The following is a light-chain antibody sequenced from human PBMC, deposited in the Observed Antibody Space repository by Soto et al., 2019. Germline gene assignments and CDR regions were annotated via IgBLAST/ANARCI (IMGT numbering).Light chain of an antibody. CDR3: QQSYSTPET. CDR2: AAS. V-gene: IGKV1-39*01. CDR1: QSISSY. J-gene: IGKJ1*01. Sequence: DIQMTQSPSSLSASVGDRVTITCRASQSISSYLNWYQQKPGKAPKVLIYAASSLQSGDPSRFSGIGSGTDFTLSISSLQPEDFATYYCQQSYSTPETFGQGTKVDIK.